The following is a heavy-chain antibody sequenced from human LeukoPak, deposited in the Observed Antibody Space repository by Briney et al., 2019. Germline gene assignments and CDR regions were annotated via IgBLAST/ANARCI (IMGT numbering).Heavy chain of an antibody. CDR1: GDSISSPSYH. D-gene: IGHD4-17*01. CDR3: ARGMYYGDYSGAFDI. CDR2: VYFNGDT. Sequence: SETLSLTCTYSGDSISSPSYHWHWIRQSPGKGLEWVASVYFNGDTYYNPSLKSRVTISVDTSKNQFSLKLSSVTAADTAVYYCARGMYYGDYSGAFDIWGQGTMVTVSS. J-gene: IGHJ3*02. V-gene: IGHV4-39*01.